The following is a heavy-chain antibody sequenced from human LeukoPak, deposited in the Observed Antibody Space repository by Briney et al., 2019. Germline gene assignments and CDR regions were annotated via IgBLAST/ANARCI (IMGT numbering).Heavy chain of an antibody. D-gene: IGHD5-18*01. CDR1: GFTFSSYA. J-gene: IGHJ4*02. CDR3: AKDSRYSYGSYFDY. V-gene: IGHV3-23*01. CDR2: ISGSGGST. Sequence: GGSLRLSCAASGFTFSSYAMSWVRQAPGKGLEWVSDISGSGGSTYYADSVKGRFTISRDNSKNTLYLQMNSLRAEDTAVYYCAKDSRYSYGSYFDYWGQGTPVTVSS.